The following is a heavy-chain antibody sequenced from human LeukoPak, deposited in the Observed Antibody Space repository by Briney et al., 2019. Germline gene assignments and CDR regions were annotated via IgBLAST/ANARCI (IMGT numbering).Heavy chain of an antibody. CDR1: GYTFTSYD. CDR2: MNPNSGNT. CDR3: ATLVSGINY. Sequence: ASVKVSCKASGYTFTSYDINWVRQATGQGLEWMGWMNPNSGNTGYAQKFQGRVTITRNTSISTAYMELSSLNSDDTAVYYCATLVSGINYWGQGTLVTVSS. J-gene: IGHJ4*02. V-gene: IGHV1-8*03. D-gene: IGHD1-20*01.